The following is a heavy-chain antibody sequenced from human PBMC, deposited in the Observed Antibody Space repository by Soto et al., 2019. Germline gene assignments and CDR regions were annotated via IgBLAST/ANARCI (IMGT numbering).Heavy chain of an antibody. V-gene: IGHV3-23*01. CDR2: VTGSGGQI. CDR1: GFTISTYA. Sequence: GGSLRLSCAASGFTISTYAMTWVRQAPGKGLECVSGVTGSGGQIHYADSVKGRFTISKDNSKNTLYLQMSSLREEDTALYYCAKDAVYKDGLWLMDSWGQGTLVTVS. D-gene: IGHD2-21*01. CDR3: AKDAVYKDGLWLMDS. J-gene: IGHJ5*02.